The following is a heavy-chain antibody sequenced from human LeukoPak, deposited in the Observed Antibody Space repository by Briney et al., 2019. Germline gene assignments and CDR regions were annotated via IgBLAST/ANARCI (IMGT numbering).Heavy chain of an antibody. J-gene: IGHJ5*02. CDR1: GGSINYYY. D-gene: IGHD2-15*01. Sequence: SVTLSLTCTVSGGSINYYYWNWIRQPPGKGLEWIGYIHSSGNTRYNPSLRSRVTMSVETSKNQFSLRLTSVTPADTAVYYCARVGRYCSGGSCYGENWFDPWGQGTLVTVSS. CDR2: IHSSGNT. CDR3: ARVGRYCSGGSCYGENWFDP. V-gene: IGHV4-59*01.